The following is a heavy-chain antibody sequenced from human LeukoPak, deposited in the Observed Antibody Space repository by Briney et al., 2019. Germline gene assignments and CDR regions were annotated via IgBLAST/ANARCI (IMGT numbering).Heavy chain of an antibody. V-gene: IGHV3-23*01. Sequence: ETLSLTCTVSGGSISSSSYYWGWVRQAPGKGLEWVSAISSSGGSTYYADSVKGRFTISRDNSKNTLYLQMNSLRAEDTAVYYCAKAGYCSSTSCYRNHGMDVWGQGTTVTVFS. J-gene: IGHJ6*02. D-gene: IGHD2-2*02. CDR3: AKAGYCSSTSCYRNHGMDV. CDR1: GGSISSSSYY. CDR2: ISSSGGST.